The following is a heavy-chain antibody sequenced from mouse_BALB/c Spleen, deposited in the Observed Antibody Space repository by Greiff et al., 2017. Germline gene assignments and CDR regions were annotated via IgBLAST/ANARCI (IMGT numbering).Heavy chain of an antibody. J-gene: IGHJ4*01. D-gene: IGHD2-1*01. V-gene: IGHV2-2*02. CDR3: ARFYGNYVYYAMDY. Sequence: VKLVESGPGLVQPSQSLSITCTVSGFSLTSYGVHWVRQSPGKGLEWLGVIWSGGSTDYNAAFISRLSISKDNSKSQVFFKMNSLQANDTAIYYCARFYGNYVYYAMDYWGQGTSVTVSS. CDR1: GFSLTSYG. CDR2: IWSGGST.